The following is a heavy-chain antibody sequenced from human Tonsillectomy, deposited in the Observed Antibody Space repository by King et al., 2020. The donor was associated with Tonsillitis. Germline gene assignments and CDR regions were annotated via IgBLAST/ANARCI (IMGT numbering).Heavy chain of an antibody. Sequence: VQLVESGGGLVKPGGSLRLSCAASGFTFSDYYMSWIRQAPGKGLEWVSYISSSGSYTNYADSVKGRFTISRDNAKNLLYLQMNSLRAEDTAVYYCASPGGNEGDAFDIWGQGTMVTVSS. D-gene: IGHD3-10*01. V-gene: IGHV3-11*06. CDR3: ASPGGNEGDAFDI. J-gene: IGHJ3*02. CDR2: ISSSGSYT. CDR1: GFTFSDYY.